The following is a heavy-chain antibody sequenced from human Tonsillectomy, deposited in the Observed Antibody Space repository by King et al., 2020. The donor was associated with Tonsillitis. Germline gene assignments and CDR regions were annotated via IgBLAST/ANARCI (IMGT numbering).Heavy chain of an antibody. V-gene: IGHV4-39*01. CDR2: IYYSGST. CDR1: GGSISSSSNY. CDR3: ARHGENNYDSSGPFDI. J-gene: IGHJ3*02. D-gene: IGHD3-22*01. Sequence: QLQESGPGLVKPSETLSLTCTVSGGSISSSSNYWGWIRQPPGKGLEWIGTIYYSGSTYYNPSLKSRVTISVDTSKNHFSLKLSSVTAADTAVYYCARHGENNYDSSGPFDIWGQGTMVTVSS.